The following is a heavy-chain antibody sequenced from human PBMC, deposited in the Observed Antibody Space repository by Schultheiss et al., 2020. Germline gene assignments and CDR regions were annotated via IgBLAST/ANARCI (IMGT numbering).Heavy chain of an antibody. CDR3: ARDLYDSSGY. CDR1: GFTFSSYA. Sequence: GGSLRLSCAASGFTFSSYAMSWVRQAPGKGLEWVSSISSSSSYIYYADSVKGRFTISRDNSKNTLYLQMNSLRAEDTAVYYCARDLYDSSGYWGQGTLVTGSA. J-gene: IGHJ4*02. V-gene: IGHV3-21*01. D-gene: IGHD3-22*01. CDR2: ISSSSSYI.